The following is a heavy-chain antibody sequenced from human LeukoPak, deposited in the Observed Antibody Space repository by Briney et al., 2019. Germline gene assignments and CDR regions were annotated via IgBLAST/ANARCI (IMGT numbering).Heavy chain of an antibody. CDR2: INSDGSST. CDR3: ATHGSAHYYMDV. J-gene: IGHJ6*03. CDR1: GFTFSSYW. D-gene: IGHD2-2*03. V-gene: IGHV3-74*01. Sequence: GGSLRLSCAASGFTFSSYWMHWVRQAPGKGLVWVSRINSDGSSTSYADSVKGRFTISRDNAKNTLHLQMNSLRAEDTAVYYCATHGSAHYYMDVWGKGTTVTVSS.